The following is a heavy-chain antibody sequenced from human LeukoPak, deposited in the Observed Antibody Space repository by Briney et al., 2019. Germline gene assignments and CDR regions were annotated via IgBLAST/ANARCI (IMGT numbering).Heavy chain of an antibody. J-gene: IGHJ4*02. CDR2: IFYSGTT. CDR1: GGSVSGYY. V-gene: IGHV4-59*08. Sequence: SETLSLTCTVSGGSVSGYYWSWLRRPPGRGLEWVGYIFYSGTTIYSASLKSRVTMSVDTSENQFSLKLSSVTAADTAVYYCARHDVVPVIRRGFDFWGQGILVTVSS. CDR3: ARHDVVPVIRRGFDF. D-gene: IGHD2-21*02.